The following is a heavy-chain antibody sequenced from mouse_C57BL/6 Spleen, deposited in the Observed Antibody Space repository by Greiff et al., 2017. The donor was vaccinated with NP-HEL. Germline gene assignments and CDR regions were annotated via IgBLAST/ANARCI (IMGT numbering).Heavy chain of an antibody. CDR2: IYPGDGDT. V-gene: IGHV1-80*01. CDR3: ASGNYYGSSYDAMDY. Sequence: VQLVESGAELVKPGASVKISCKASGYAFSSYWMNWVKQRPGKGLEWIGQIYPGDGDTNYNGKFKGKATLTADKSSSTAYMQLSSLTSEDSAVYFCASGNYYGSSYDAMDYWGQGTSVTVSS. J-gene: IGHJ4*01. D-gene: IGHD1-1*01. CDR1: GYAFSSYW.